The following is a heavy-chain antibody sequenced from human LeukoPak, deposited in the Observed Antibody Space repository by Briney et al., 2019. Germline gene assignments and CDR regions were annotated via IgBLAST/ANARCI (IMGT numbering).Heavy chain of an antibody. CDR3: ARGDSGSYSPSAF. J-gene: IGHJ4*02. CDR2: INPNTGDT. Sequence: ASVKVSCKASGYTFTGYYTHWVRQAPGQGLEWMGRINPNTGDTHYERKFRGRVTMTRDTSITTAYMELSRLRSDDTARIYCARGDSGSYSPSAFWGQGTLVTVS. CDR1: GYTFTGYY. D-gene: IGHD1-26*01. V-gene: IGHV1-2*06.